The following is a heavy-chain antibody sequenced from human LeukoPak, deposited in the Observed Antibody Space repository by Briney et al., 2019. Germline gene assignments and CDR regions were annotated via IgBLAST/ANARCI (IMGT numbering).Heavy chain of an antibody. V-gene: IGHV4-34*01. CDR1: GGSFSGYY. J-gene: IGHJ6*02. Sequence: PSETLSLTCAVYGGSFSGYYWSWIRQPPGKGLEWIGEINHSGSTNYNPSLKSRVTISVDTSKNQFSLKLSSVTAADTAVYYCAVSGYSGYRTYGMDVWGQGTTVTVSS. D-gene: IGHD5-12*01. CDR2: INHSGST. CDR3: AVSGYSGYRTYGMDV.